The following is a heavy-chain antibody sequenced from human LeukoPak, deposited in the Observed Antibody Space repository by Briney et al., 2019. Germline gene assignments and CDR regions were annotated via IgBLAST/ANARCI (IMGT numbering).Heavy chain of an antibody. CDR2: IYSGGST. CDR3: ARGGIAAAGLNFDY. J-gene: IGHJ4*02. Sequence: AGGSLRLSCAASGFTVSSNYMSWVRQAPGKGLEWVSVIYSGGSTYYADSVKGRFTISRDNSKNTLYLQMNSLRAEDTAVYYCARGGIAAAGLNFDYWGQGTLVTVSS. V-gene: IGHV3-53*01. D-gene: IGHD6-13*01. CDR1: GFTVSSNY.